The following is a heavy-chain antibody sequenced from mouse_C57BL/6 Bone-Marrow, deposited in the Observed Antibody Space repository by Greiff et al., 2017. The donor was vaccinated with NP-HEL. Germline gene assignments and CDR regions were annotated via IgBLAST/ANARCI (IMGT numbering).Heavy chain of an antibody. Sequence: VQLQQPGAELVKPGASVKVSCKASGYTFTSYWMHWVKQRPGQGLEWIGRIHPSDSDTNYNQKFKGKATLTVDKSSSTAYMQLSSLTSEDSAVYYSAIPLCYYGSSYGAYWGQGTLVTVSA. D-gene: IGHD1-1*01. CDR2: IHPSDSDT. V-gene: IGHV1-74*01. CDR1: GYTFTSYW. J-gene: IGHJ3*01. CDR3: AIPLCYYGSSYGAY.